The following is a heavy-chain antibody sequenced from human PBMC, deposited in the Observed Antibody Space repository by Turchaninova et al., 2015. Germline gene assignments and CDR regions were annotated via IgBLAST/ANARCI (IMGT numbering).Heavy chain of an antibody. CDR3: AREFGRGWFDP. CDR2: IYTTGTTI. D-gene: IGHD2-15*01. CDR1: GFTFSSYE. J-gene: IGHJ5*02. Sequence: EVQLVESGGGLVQPGGSLRVSCVASGFTFSSYEMNWVRQAPWKGLEWVSYIYTTGTTIHYADSVKGRFTISRDNAKNSLYLQMNSLRVEDTAVYYCAREFGRGWFDPWGQGTLVIVSS. V-gene: IGHV3-48*03.